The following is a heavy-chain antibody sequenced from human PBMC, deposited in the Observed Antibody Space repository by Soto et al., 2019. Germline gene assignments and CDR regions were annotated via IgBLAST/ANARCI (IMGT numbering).Heavy chain of an antibody. Sequence: QVQLVQSGAEVKKPGSSVRVSCKASGGTFSRYAISWVRQAPGQGLEWMGGIIPLFGTANYAQRFQGRVRITEDESTTTDYMELRGLRSEDTAVYYCARGVHLDSGGYYYFYWGQGTLVTVSS. CDR1: GGTFSRYA. V-gene: IGHV1-69*01. J-gene: IGHJ4*02. CDR3: ARGVHLDSGGYYYFY. D-gene: IGHD3-22*01. CDR2: IIPLFGTA.